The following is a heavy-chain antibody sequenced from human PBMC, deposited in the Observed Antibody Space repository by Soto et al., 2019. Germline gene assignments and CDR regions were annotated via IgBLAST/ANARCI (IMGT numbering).Heavy chain of an antibody. Sequence: GGSLRLSCAASGFTFSNYTMHWVRQAPGKGLEWVALISYDEIDKYYADAVKGRFTISRDNSKNTLYLQMDSLRAEDTAVYYCAGRSGSSDYWGQGTLVTVSS. D-gene: IGHD3-10*01. CDR2: ISYDEIDK. V-gene: IGHV3-30*04. CDR3: AGRSGSSDY. CDR1: GFTFSNYT. J-gene: IGHJ4*02.